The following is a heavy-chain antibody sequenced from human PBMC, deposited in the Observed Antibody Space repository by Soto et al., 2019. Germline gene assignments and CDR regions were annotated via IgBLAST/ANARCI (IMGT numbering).Heavy chain of an antibody. Sequence: EVQLLESGGGLVQPGGSLRLSCAASGFTFSSYAMSWVRQAPGKGLEWVSAISGSGVSTYYADSVKGRFTISRDNSKNTLYLKMNSLRAEDTAVYYCAKGGAYCGGDCYSSDAFDIWGQGTMVTVST. CDR1: GFTFSSYA. J-gene: IGHJ3*02. V-gene: IGHV3-23*01. D-gene: IGHD2-21*02. CDR3: AKGGAYCGGDCYSSDAFDI. CDR2: ISGSGVST.